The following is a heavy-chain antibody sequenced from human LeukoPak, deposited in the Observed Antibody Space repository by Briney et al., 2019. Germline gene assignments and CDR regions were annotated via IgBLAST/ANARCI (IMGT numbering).Heavy chain of an antibody. V-gene: IGHV4-34*01. CDR2: INHSGST. J-gene: IGHJ4*02. CDR3: ATLGSRYRHVDY. D-gene: IGHD5-12*01. Sequence: SSETLSLTCAVYGGSFRGYYWSWIRQPPGKGLEWIGEINHSGSTNYNPSLKSRVTISVDTSKNQFSLKLSSVTAADTAVYYCATLGSRYRHVDYWGQGTLVTVSS. CDR1: GGSFRGYY.